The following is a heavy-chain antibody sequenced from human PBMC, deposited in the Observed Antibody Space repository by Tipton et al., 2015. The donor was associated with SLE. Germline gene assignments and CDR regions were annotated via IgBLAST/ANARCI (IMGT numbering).Heavy chain of an antibody. Sequence: SLRLSCAASGFTFSTYWMSWVRQAPGKGLEWVSNIKQDGSEKNYVDSVKGRFTISRDNAENSLYLQMNSLRAEDTAVYYCARKGGYTSDVKYYYMDVWGKGTTVTVSS. V-gene: IGHV3-7*01. D-gene: IGHD1-1*01. CDR2: IKQDGSEK. CDR1: GFTFSTYW. J-gene: IGHJ6*03. CDR3: ARKGGYTSDVKYYYMDV.